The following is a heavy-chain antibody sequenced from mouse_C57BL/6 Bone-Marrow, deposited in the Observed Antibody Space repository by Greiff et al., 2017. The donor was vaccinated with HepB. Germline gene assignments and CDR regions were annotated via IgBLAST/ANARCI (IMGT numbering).Heavy chain of an antibody. CDR1: GYAFSSSW. V-gene: IGHV1-82*01. J-gene: IGHJ3*01. CDR3: ARFGWDGAY. Sequence: VQLQQSGPELVKPGASVKISCKASGYAFSSSWMNWVKQRPGKGLEWIGRIYPGDGDTNYNGKFKGKATLTADKSSSTAYMQLSSLTSEDSAVYFCARFGWDGAYWGQGTLVTVSA. D-gene: IGHD4-1*01. CDR2: IYPGDGDT.